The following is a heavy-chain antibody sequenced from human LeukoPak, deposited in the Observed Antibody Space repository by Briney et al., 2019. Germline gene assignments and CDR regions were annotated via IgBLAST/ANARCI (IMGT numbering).Heavy chain of an antibody. V-gene: IGHV4-59*01. J-gene: IGHJ5*01. CDR2: IYYSGST. CDR3: ARVGDYFSTASCYEFDS. D-gene: IGHD2-2*01. CDR1: GGSISGYY. Sequence: SGTLSLTCTVSGGSISGYYWNWIRQSPGKGLEWVGYIYYSGSTNYNPSLKSRVFISIDTSKNQVSLKLTSVTAADTAMYYCARVGDYFSTASCYEFDSWGQGTLVTVSS.